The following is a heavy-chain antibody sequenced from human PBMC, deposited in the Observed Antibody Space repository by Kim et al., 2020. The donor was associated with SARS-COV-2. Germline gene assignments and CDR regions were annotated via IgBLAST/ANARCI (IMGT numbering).Heavy chain of an antibody. J-gene: IGHJ4*02. CDR3: TSHMDSSSWYWGFLNEY. D-gene: IGHD6-13*01. CDR2: IRSKANSYAT. Sequence: GGSLRLSCAASGFTFSGSAMHWVRQASGKGLEWVGRIRSKANSYATAYAASGKGRVTISRDDSKNTAYLQMNSLKTEDTAVYYCTSHMDSSSWYWGFLNEYWGQGTLVTVSS. CDR1: GFTFSGSA. V-gene: IGHV3-73*01.